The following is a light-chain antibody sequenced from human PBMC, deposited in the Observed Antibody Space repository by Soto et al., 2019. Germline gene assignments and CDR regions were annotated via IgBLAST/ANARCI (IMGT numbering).Light chain of an antibody. J-gene: IGKJ4*01. Sequence: EIVMTQSPATLSVSPGGRATLSCRASQSVSSTLAWYQQKPGQAPRLLIYGASTRATGFPARFSGSGSVTEFTLTISSLQSEDFAVYYCQQYKDWPLTFGGGTRVEIK. V-gene: IGKV3-15*01. CDR2: GAS. CDR3: QQYKDWPLT. CDR1: QSVSST.